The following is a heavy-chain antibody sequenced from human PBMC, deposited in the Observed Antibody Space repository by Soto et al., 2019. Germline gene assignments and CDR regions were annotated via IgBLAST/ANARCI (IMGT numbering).Heavy chain of an antibody. J-gene: IGHJ5*02. CDR1: GRTFSSYA. CDR2: IIPIFGSA. Sequence: QVQLVQSGAEVKKPGSSVKVSCKASGRTFSSYAINWVRQAPGQGLEWMGGIIPIFGSANYAQKFQGRVTIFADESTITAYMELSSLRSEDTAVYYCARLDRYNWNYKTNWFDPWGQGTLVTVSS. V-gene: IGHV1-69*12. D-gene: IGHD1-7*01. CDR3: ARLDRYNWNYKTNWFDP.